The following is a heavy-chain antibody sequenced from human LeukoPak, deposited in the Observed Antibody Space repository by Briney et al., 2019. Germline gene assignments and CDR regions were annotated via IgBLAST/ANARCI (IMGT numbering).Heavy chain of an antibody. V-gene: IGHV1-46*01. Sequence: GASVKVSCKASGYTFTSYYMHWVRQAPGQGLEWMGIINPSGGSTSYAQKFQGRVTMTTDTSTSTAYMELRSLRSDDTAVYYCARAPHCTNGVCYDYWGQGTLVTVSS. CDR1: GYTFTSYY. D-gene: IGHD2-8*01. J-gene: IGHJ4*02. CDR2: INPSGGST. CDR3: ARAPHCTNGVCYDY.